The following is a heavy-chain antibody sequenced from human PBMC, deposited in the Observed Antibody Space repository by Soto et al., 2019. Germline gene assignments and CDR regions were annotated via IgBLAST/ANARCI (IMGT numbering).Heavy chain of an antibody. V-gene: IGHV1-69*13. D-gene: IGHD3-22*01. J-gene: IGHJ5*02. Sequence: SVKVSCKASGGTFSSYAISWVRQAPGQGLEWMGGIIPIFGTANYAQKFQGRVTITADESTSTAYMELSSLRSEDTAVYYCARDGPLSGYYSCNWFDPWGQGTLVTVSS. CDR1: GGTFSSYA. CDR3: ARDGPLSGYYSCNWFDP. CDR2: IIPIFGTA.